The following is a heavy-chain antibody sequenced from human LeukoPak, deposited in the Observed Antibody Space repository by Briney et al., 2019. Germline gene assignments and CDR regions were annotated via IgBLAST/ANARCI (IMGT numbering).Heavy chain of an antibody. Sequence: ASVKVSCKASGYTFTRYYIHWVRQAPGQGLEWMGTINPSGGSTSYAQKFQGRLTVTRDMSTSTVYMELSSLGSEDTAVYYCTRDRGVLRYFDWLFEFDYWGQGTLVTVSS. CDR3: TRDRGVLRYFDWLFEFDY. J-gene: IGHJ4*02. D-gene: IGHD3-9*01. CDR2: INPSGGST. V-gene: IGHV1-46*01. CDR1: GYTFTRYY.